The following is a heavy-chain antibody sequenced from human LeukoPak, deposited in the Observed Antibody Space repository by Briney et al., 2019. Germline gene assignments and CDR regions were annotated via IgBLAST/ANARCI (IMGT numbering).Heavy chain of an antibody. D-gene: IGHD4-17*01. V-gene: IGHV3-53*04. CDR1: GFTVSTNY. CDR3: ARGMTNPSDY. CDR2: IYSGGST. Sequence: GGSLRLSCAASGFTVSTNYMSWVRQAPGKGLEWVSVIYSGGSTYYADSVKGRFTISRHNSENTLYLQMNSLRAEDTAVYYCARGMTNPSDYWGQGTLVTVSS. J-gene: IGHJ4*02.